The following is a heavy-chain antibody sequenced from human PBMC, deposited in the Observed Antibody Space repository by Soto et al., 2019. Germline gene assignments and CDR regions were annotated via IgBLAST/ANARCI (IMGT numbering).Heavy chain of an antibody. CDR1: GLTFRSYS. J-gene: IGHJ4*02. D-gene: IGHD2-21*01. Sequence: EVQLVESGGGLVQPGGSLRLSCAASGLTFRSYSMHWVRQAPGKGLVWVSRINTDGSVTMYVASVTGRFTISRDNANNTLYVNVMSLRAGDTAVYYCVRDMKLWRLDSWGQGTLVTVSS. CDR3: VRDMKLWRLDS. CDR2: INTDGSVT. V-gene: IGHV3-74*03.